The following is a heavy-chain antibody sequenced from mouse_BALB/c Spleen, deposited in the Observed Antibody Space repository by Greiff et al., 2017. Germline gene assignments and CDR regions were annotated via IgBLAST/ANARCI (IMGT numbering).Heavy chain of an antibody. V-gene: IGHV1-5*01. Sequence: EVNLVESGTVLARPGASVKMSCKASGYSFTSYWMHWVKQRPGQGLEWIGAIYPGNSDTSYNQKFKGKAKLTAVTSASTAYMELSSLTNEDSAVYYCTRSYYGYDWYFDVWGAGTTVTVSS. D-gene: IGHD2-9*01. CDR2: IYPGNSDT. J-gene: IGHJ1*01. CDR3: TRSYYGYDWYFDV. CDR1: GYSFTSYW.